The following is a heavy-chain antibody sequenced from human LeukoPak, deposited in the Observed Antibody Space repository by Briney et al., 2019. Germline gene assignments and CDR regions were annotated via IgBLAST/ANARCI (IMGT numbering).Heavy chain of an antibody. V-gene: IGHV4-34*01. CDR2: ITLGGDP. Sequence: SETLSLTCSVSGASFSGVYWTWIRQSPGRGLEWIGEITLGGDPNYNPSLKSRVTISLDTSNNQFSLYLTSVTAADTSVYYCARSAARDSFSTLVRRVYWFDPWGQGTLVTVSS. J-gene: IGHJ5*02. D-gene: IGHD6-13*01. CDR3: ARSAARDSFSTLVRRVYWFDP. CDR1: GASFSGVY.